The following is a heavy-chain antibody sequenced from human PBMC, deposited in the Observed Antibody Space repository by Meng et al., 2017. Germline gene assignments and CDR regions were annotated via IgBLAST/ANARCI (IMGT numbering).Heavy chain of an antibody. CDR1: GFTFSSYA. CDR2: IPYDGSNK. V-gene: IGHV3-30*04. Sequence: GESLKISCAASGFTFSSYAMHWVRQAPGKGLEWVAVIPYDGSNKYYADSVKGRFTISRDNSKNTLYLQMNSLRAEDTAVYYCARDCLGRGRQSTVTTYYFDYWGQGTLVTVSS. J-gene: IGHJ4*02. CDR3: ARDCLGRGRQSTVTTYYFDY. D-gene: IGHD4-17*01.